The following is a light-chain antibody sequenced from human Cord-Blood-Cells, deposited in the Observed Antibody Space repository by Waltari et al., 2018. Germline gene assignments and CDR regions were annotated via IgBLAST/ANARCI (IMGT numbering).Light chain of an antibody. Sequence: QSALTQPASVSGSPGQSITISCTGTSSDVGGYNHVPWYQQHPGKAPNLMIYDVSKRPSGVSNRFSGSKSGNTASLTISGLQAEDEADYYCSSYTSSSTLVFGGGTKLTVL. J-gene: IGLJ2*01. CDR1: SSDVGGYNH. CDR2: DVS. V-gene: IGLV2-14*01. CDR3: SSYTSSSTLV.